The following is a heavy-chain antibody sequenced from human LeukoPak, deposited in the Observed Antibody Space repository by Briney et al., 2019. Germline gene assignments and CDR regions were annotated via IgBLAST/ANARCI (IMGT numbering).Heavy chain of an antibody. CDR1: GYTFTSYD. V-gene: IGHV1-8*01. J-gene: IGHJ4*02. CDR2: MNPNSGNT. CDR3: AREIRNAAGY. Sequence: ASVNVSCTASGYTFTSYDINWVRQAPGQGLEWMGWMNPNSGNTGYAQKFQGRVTINRDTSASTAYMELSCLRSEDTAVYYCAREIRNAAGYWGQGTLVTVPS.